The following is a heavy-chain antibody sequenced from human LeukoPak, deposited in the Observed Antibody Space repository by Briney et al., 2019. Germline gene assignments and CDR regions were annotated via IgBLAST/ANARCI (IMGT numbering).Heavy chain of an antibody. V-gene: IGHV3-30-3*01. Sequence: PGESLTLSCAASGFTFGSYAMHWVRHVPDGVMEWVAAISYDGSNKYYADSVTGRFTISRHNSKNTLYLQMNSLRAEDTAVYYCARGGFDYGDYVDYWGQGTLVTVSS. CDR2: ISYDGSNK. D-gene: IGHD4-17*01. J-gene: IGHJ4*02. CDR1: GFTFGSYA. CDR3: ARGGFDYGDYVDY.